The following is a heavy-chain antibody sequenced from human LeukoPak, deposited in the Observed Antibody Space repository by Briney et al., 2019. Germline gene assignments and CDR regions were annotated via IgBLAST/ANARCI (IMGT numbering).Heavy chain of an antibody. CDR3: ARGYCSSTSCYDFDY. CDR1: GGSISSYY. V-gene: IGHV4-4*07. Sequence: NPSETPSLTCTVSGGSISSYYWSWIQQPAGKGLEWIGRIYTSGSTNYNPSLKSRVTISVDTSKNQFSLKLSSMTAADTAVYYCARGYCSSTSCYDFDYWGQGTLVTVSS. J-gene: IGHJ4*02. CDR2: IYTSGST. D-gene: IGHD2-2*01.